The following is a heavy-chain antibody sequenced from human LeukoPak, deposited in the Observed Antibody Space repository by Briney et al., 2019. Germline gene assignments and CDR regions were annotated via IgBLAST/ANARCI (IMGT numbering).Heavy chain of an antibody. CDR1: GGTFSSYA. D-gene: IGHD1-26*01. J-gene: IGHJ4*02. V-gene: IGHV1-69*13. CDR3: ARDIGRTADY. Sequence: ASVTVSCKASGGTFSSYAISWVRQAPGQGLEWMGGIIPIFGTANYAQKFQGRVTITADESTSTAYMELSSLRSEDTAVYYCARDIGRTADYWGQGTLVTVSS. CDR2: IIPIFGTA.